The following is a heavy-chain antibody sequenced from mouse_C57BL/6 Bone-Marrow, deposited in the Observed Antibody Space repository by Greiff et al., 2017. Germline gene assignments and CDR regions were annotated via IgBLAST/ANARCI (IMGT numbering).Heavy chain of an antibody. CDR1: GYTFTSYG. J-gene: IGHJ4*01. V-gene: IGHV1-81*01. Sequence: VQLQQSGAELARPGASVKLSCKASGYTFTSYGISWVKQRTGQGLEWIGEIFPRSGNTYYNEKFKGKATLTADKSSSTAYMQIRSLTSEDSAVCIGAAAFCLYARDYWGQGTSVTVSS. CDR3: AAAFCLYARDY. CDR2: IFPRSGNT.